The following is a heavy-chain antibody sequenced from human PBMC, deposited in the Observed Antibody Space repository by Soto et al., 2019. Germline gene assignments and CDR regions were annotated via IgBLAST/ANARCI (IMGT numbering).Heavy chain of an antibody. CDR1: GFRFSSYS. CDR2: ISYDGSNK. V-gene: IGHV3-30*18. CDR3: AKDQRKSGP. J-gene: IGHJ5*02. Sequence: GGSLRLSCAASGFRFSSYSMNWVRQAPGKGLEWVAVISYDGSNKYYADSVKGRFTISRDNSQNTLYLQMNSLRAEHTAVYYCAKDQRKSGPCGQGTLVTVSS.